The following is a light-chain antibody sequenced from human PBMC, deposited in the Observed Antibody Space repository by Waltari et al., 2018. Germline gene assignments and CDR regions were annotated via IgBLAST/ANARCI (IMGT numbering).Light chain of an antibody. CDR2: GAS. J-gene: IGKJ1*01. V-gene: IGKV3-20*01. CDR3: QHYLRLPAT. CDR1: QIVSRA. Sequence: EIVLTQSPDTLSLSPGERVTLSCSASQIVSRALAWYQQKPGQAPRLLTYGASNRATGIPDRFSGSGSGTDFSLTISSLEPEDFAVYYCQHYLRLPATFGQGTKVEIK.